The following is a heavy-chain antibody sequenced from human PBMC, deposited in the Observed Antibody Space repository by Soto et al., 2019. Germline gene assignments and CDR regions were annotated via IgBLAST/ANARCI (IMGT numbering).Heavy chain of an antibody. J-gene: IGHJ4*02. Sequence: GGSLRLSCAASGFTFSNAWMNWVRQAPGKGLEWVGRIKSKTDGGTTDYAAPVKGRFTISRDDSKNTLYLQMNSLKTEDTAVYYCTTEDRSGWYLYFDYWGQGTLVTVSS. D-gene: IGHD6-19*01. CDR1: GFTFSNAW. V-gene: IGHV3-15*07. CDR2: IKSKTDGGTT. CDR3: TTEDRSGWYLYFDY.